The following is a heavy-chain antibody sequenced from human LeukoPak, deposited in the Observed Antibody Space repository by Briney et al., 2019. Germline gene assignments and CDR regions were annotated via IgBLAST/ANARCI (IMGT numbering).Heavy chain of an antibody. CDR3: ARDFGIAARPGLWYNWFDP. J-gene: IGHJ5*02. Sequence: ASVKVSCKASGYTFTGYYMHWVRQAPGQGLEWMGRINPSSGGTNYAQKFQGRVTMTRDTSISTAYMELSRLRSDDTAVYYCARDFGIAARPGLWYNWFDPWGQGTLVTVSS. CDR1: GYTFTGYY. D-gene: IGHD6-6*01. V-gene: IGHV1-2*06. CDR2: INPSSGGT.